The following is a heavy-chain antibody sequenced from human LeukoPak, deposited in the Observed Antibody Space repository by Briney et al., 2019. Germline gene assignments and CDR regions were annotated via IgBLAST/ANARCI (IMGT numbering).Heavy chain of an antibody. CDR3: ARERYYYGSGSYYDPRWFDP. V-gene: IGHV4-59*01. CDR1: GGSISSYY. D-gene: IGHD3-10*01. Sequence: SETLSLTCTVSGGSISSYYWSWIRQPPGKGLEWIGNIYYSGSTNYNPSLKSRVTISVDTSKNQFSLKLSSVTAADTAVYYCARERYYYGSGSYYDPRWFDPWGQGTLVTVSS. CDR2: IYYSGST. J-gene: IGHJ5*02.